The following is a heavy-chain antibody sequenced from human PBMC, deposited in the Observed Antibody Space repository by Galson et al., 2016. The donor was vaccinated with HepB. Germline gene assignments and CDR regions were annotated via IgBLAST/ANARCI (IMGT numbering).Heavy chain of an antibody. CDR3: ARGNGGPFDY. Sequence: SLRLSCAASGFTVSSNYMSWVRQAPGKGLEWVSIIYSGGRTYYADSVKGRFTISRDNSKNTLDLQMNSLRAEDTAVYYCARGNGGPFDYWGQGTLVTVSS. V-gene: IGHV3-53*01. J-gene: IGHJ4*02. D-gene: IGHD4-23*01. CDR2: IYSGGRT. CDR1: GFTVSSNY.